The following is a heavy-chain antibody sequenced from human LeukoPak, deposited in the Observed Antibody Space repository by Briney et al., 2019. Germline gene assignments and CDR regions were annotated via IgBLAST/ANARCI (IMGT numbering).Heavy chain of an antibody. J-gene: IGHJ4*02. Sequence: SETLSLTCTVSGDSISSGGYYWSWIRQPPGKGLEWIGYISHSGSTYYNPSLKSRVTISVDRSKNQFSLQLSSVTAADTAVYYCARETYYYDSSGYLTDYFDYWGQGTLVTVSS. CDR3: ARETYYYDSSGYLTDYFDY. CDR1: GDSISSGGYY. CDR2: ISHSGST. D-gene: IGHD3-22*01. V-gene: IGHV4-30-2*01.